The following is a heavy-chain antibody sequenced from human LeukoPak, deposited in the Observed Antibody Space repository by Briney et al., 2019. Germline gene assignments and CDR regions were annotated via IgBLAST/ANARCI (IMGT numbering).Heavy chain of an antibody. CDR3: AKDPTTVGLFDY. D-gene: IGHD4-11*01. J-gene: IGHJ4*02. CDR2: SGGST. V-gene: IGHV3-23*01. Sequence: SGGSTYYADSVKGRFTISRDNSKNTLYLQMNSLRAEDTAVYYCAKDPTTVGLFDYWGQGTLVTVSS.